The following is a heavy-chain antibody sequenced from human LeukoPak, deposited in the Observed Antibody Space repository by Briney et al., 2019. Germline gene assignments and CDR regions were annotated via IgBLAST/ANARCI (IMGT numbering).Heavy chain of an antibody. CDR3: TRVECTDGSCYTFDY. D-gene: IGHD2-15*01. Sequence: SETLSLTCAVYGGSFSGYYWGWIRQPPGKGLEWIGSIHYSGSTYYSPSLKSRVTISVDTSKNQFSLKLRSVTAADTAVYYCTRVECTDGSCYTFDYWGQGTLVIVSS. CDR2: IHYSGST. CDR1: GGSFSGYY. J-gene: IGHJ4*02. V-gene: IGHV4-34*01.